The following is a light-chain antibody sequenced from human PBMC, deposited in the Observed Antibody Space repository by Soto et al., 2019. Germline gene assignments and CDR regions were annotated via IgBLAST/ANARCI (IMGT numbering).Light chain of an antibody. Sequence: EIVLTQSPGTLSLSPGERATLSCRASQSVSSSYLAWYQQKPGQAPRLLIYGASSRATGIPDRFSGSGSGTDFTLTISRLEPEDFAVYYCQQSGSXPLWTFGQGTKVDIK. CDR1: QSVSSSY. V-gene: IGKV3-20*01. CDR2: GAS. J-gene: IGKJ1*01. CDR3: QQSGSXPLWT.